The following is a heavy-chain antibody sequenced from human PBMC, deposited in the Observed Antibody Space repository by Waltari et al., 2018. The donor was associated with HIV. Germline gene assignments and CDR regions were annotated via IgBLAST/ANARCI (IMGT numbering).Heavy chain of an antibody. CDR2: IKQAGSEK. J-gene: IGHJ4*02. CDR1: GFTFGSYW. D-gene: IGHD3-9*01. CDR3: ARSLRDWYGSFDY. Sequence: EVQLVESGGGLVQPGGSLRLSCAASGFTFGSYWMSWVRQAPGKGLECVANIKQAGSEKHDVDYVQRPFTIARDSAKNSLYLQMNSLRAEDTAVYYWARSLRDWYGSFDYWGQGTLVTVSS. V-gene: IGHV3-7*01.